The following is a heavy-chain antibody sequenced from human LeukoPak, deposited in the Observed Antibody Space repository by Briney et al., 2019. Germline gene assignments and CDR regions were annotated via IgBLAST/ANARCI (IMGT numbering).Heavy chain of an antibody. CDR2: ISRGSNT. CDR3: VKEAPGTTIYY. V-gene: IGHV3-66*01. Sequence: GGSLRLSCAASGFSFRNYAMSWVRQAPGEGLEWVSVISRGSNTYYADSVKGRFTISRDSSTNTVYLQMDSLRAEDTAVYFCVKEAPGTTIYYWGQGTLVTVSS. D-gene: IGHD4-11*01. J-gene: IGHJ4*02. CDR1: GFSFRNYA.